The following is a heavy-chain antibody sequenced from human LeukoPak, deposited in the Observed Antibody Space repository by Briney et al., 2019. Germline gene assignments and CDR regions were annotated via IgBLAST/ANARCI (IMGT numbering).Heavy chain of an antibody. CDR2: IKQDASER. V-gene: IGHV3-7*03. CDR1: GFTFSSHW. J-gene: IGHJ4*02. CDR3: ARGSASGWYTDY. Sequence: PGGSLRLSCAASGFTFSSHWMSWVRQAPGKGLEWVANIKQDASERYYVDSVKGRFTISRDNAKNSLHLQMNSLRPDDTALYYCARGSASGWYTDYWGQGALIIVSS. D-gene: IGHD6-19*01.